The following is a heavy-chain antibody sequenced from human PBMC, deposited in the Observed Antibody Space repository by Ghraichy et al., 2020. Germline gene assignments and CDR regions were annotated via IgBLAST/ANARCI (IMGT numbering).Heavy chain of an antibody. V-gene: IGHV4-4*07. CDR1: GGSISSYY. D-gene: IGHD3-22*01. Sequence: SETLSLTCTVSGGSISSYYWSWIRQPAGKGLEWIGRIYTSGSTNYNPSLKSRVTMSVDTSKNQFSLKLSSVTAADTAVYYCARGGIGISYYDSSGSGWYFDLWGRGTLVTVSS. CDR3: ARGGIGISYYDSSGSGWYFDL. CDR2: IYTSGST. J-gene: IGHJ2*01.